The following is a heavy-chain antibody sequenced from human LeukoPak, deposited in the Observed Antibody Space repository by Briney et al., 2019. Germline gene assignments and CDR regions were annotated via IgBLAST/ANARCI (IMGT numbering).Heavy chain of an antibody. CDR3: ARRTVGYCTNGVCYTGNFDY. CDR2: INHSGST. CDR1: GGSFSGYY. V-gene: IGHV4-34*01. Sequence: SETLSLTCAVYGGSFSGYYWSWIRQPPGKGLEWIGEINHSGSTNYNPPLKSRVTISVDTSKNQFSLKLSSVTAADTAVYYCARRTVGYCTNGVCYTGNFDYWGQGTLVTVSS. J-gene: IGHJ4*02. D-gene: IGHD2-8*01.